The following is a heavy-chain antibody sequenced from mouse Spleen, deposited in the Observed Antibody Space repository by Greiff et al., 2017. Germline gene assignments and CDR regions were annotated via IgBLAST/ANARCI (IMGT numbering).Heavy chain of an antibody. V-gene: IGHV5-9-1*02. CDR3: TRAGDGPPFDY. CDR2: ISSGGDYI. Sequence: EVMLVESGEGLVKPGGSLKLSCAASGFTFSSYAMSWVRQTPEKRLEWVAYISSGGDYIYYADTVKGRFTISRDNARNTLYLQMSSLKSEDTAMYYCTRAGDGPPFDYWGQGTTLTVSS. D-gene: IGHD1-2*01. CDR1: GFTFSSYA. J-gene: IGHJ2*01.